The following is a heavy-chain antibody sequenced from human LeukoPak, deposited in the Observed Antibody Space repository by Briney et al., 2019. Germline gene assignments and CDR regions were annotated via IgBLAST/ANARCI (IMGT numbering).Heavy chain of an antibody. V-gene: IGHV3-23*01. J-gene: IGHJ6*02. D-gene: IGHD2-15*01. CDR3: ANYIQRPPGMDV. CDR1: GFTFSSYA. CDR2: IGAGGTFT. Sequence: GGSLRLSCTASGFTFSSYAMNWVRQAPGKGLEWVSGIGAGGTFTYYADSVKGRFTISRDNTRNTLYLQMNSLRADDTAVYYCANYIQRPPGMDVWGQGTMVTVSS.